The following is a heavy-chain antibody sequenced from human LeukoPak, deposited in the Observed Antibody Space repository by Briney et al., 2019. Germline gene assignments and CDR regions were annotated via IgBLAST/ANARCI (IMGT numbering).Heavy chain of an antibody. Sequence: EASVKVSCKASGYTFTSYYMHWVRQAPGQGLEWMGRIIPILGIANYAQKFQGRVTITADKSTSTAYMELSSLRSEDTAVYYCARDHQDALGYWGQGTLVTVSS. CDR3: ARDHQDALGY. J-gene: IGHJ4*02. V-gene: IGHV1-69*04. D-gene: IGHD3-16*01. CDR2: IIPILGIA. CDR1: GYTFTSYY.